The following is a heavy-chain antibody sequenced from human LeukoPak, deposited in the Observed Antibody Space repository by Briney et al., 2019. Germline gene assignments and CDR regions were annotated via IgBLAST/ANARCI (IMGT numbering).Heavy chain of an antibody. J-gene: IGHJ4*02. CDR2: IYHSGST. CDR1: GASISSSHW. Sequence: SETLSLTCAVSGASISSSHWWSWVRQPPGNGLEWIGEIYHSGSTNYNPSLKSRVTISVDTSKNQFSLKLSSVTAADTAVYYCARAALIDYYDSSGYYLDYWGQGTLVTVSS. CDR3: ARAALIDYYDSSGYYLDY. V-gene: IGHV4-4*02. D-gene: IGHD3-22*01.